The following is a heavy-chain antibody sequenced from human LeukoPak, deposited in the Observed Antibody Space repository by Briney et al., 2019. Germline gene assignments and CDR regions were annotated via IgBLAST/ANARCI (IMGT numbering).Heavy chain of an antibody. D-gene: IGHD1-7*01. CDR3: AKDWNWAIDY. CDR1: GFAFGSYG. CDR2: IHYDSTTE. J-gene: IGHJ4*02. V-gene: IGHV3-30*02. Sequence: GGSLRLSCAASGFAFGSYGMHWVRQAPGKGLEWVAYIHYDSTTEDYADSVKGRFTFSRDNSKNTLFLQMNNLRVEDMAVFYCAKDWNWAIDYWGQGPLVTVSS.